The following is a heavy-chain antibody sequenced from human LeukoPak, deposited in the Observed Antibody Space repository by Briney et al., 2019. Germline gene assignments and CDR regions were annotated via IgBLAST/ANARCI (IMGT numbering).Heavy chain of an antibody. CDR2: ICGSGGST. D-gene: IGHD3-10*01. V-gene: IGHV3-23*01. J-gene: IGHJ4*02. CDR3: AKRALLGFGELYYFDY. CDR1: GFTFSSYA. Sequence: VGSLRLSCAASGFTFSSYAMSWVRQAPGKGLEWVSAICGSGGSTYYADSVRGRFIISRDNSKNTLYLQMNSLRAEDTAVYYCAKRALLGFGELYYFDYWGQGTLVTVSS.